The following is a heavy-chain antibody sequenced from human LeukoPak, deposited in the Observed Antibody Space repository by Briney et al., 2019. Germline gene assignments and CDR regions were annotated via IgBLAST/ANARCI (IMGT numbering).Heavy chain of an antibody. CDR1: GYTFTSYD. J-gene: IGHJ6*03. D-gene: IGHD2-2*01. Sequence: GASVKVSCKASGYTFTSYDINWVRQATGQGLEWMGWMNPNSGYTGYAQKFQGRVTITRNTSISTAYMELSSLRSEDTAVYYCARGWDPYCSSTSCYPYYYYMDVWGKGTTVTVSS. CDR2: MNPNSGYT. V-gene: IGHV1-8*03. CDR3: ARGWDPYCSSTSCYPYYYYMDV.